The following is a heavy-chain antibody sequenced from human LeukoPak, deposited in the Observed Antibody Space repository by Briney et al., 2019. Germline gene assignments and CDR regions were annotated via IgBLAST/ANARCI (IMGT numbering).Heavy chain of an antibody. CDR1: GFTFSSYV. J-gene: IGHJ4*02. CDR2: ISGSGGST. D-gene: IGHD2-2*02. V-gene: IGHV3-23*01. Sequence: GGSLRLSCAASGFTFSSYVMSWVRQAPGKGLEWVSAISGSGGSTYYADSVKGRFTISRDNSKNTLYLQMNSLRAEDTAVYYCAKGSSTSCYSFVDYWGQGTLVTVSS. CDR3: AKGSSTSCYSFVDY.